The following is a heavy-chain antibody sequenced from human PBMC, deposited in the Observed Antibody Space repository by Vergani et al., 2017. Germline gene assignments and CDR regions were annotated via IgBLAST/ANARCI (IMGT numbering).Heavy chain of an antibody. CDR1: GFTSSYYG. V-gene: IGHV3-30*18. CDR3: AKQELYSSSSAARY. J-gene: IGHJ4*02. D-gene: IGHD6-6*01. CDR2: ISYDGTQK. Sequence: QVHLVESGGGVVQPGRSLRLSCVVSGFTSSYYGMHWVRQAPGKGLEWVAVISYDGTQKYYADSVKGRFTISRDNSKSTLYLQMNSLRAEDTAVYYCAKQELYSSSSAARYWGQGTLVTVSS.